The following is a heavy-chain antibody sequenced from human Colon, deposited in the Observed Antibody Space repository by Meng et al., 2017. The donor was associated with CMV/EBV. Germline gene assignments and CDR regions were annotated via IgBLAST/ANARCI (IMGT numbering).Heavy chain of an antibody. D-gene: IGHD5-18*01. Sequence: GESLKISCAASGFIFTSYTMNWVRQAPGKGLEWVSSISTSGRDIYYADSVKGRFTLSRDNAKNSLYLQMNSLRAEDTAVYYCVRHLEAGRNGYSEPFWGQGRWSPSPQ. V-gene: IGHV3-21*01. CDR1: GFIFTSYT. CDR3: VRHLEAGRNGYSEPF. CDR2: ISTSGRDI. J-gene: IGHJ1*01.